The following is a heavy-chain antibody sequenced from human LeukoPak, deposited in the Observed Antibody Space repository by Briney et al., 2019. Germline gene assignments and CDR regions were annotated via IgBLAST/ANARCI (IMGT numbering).Heavy chain of an antibody. CDR2: FNPNSGDT. D-gene: IGHD2-2*01. Sequence: ASVKVSCKASGYTFTGYHMHWVRQAPGQGLEWMGRFNPNSGDTNYAQKFQGRVTMTRDTSISTAYIELSRLRSDDTAVYYCARDYCSSTSCLFDYWGQGTLVTVSS. V-gene: IGHV1-2*06. J-gene: IGHJ4*02. CDR3: ARDYCSSTSCLFDY. CDR1: GYTFTGYH.